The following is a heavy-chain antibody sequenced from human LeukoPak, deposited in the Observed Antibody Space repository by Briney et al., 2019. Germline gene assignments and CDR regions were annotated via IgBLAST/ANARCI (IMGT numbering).Heavy chain of an antibody. D-gene: IGHD6-19*01. V-gene: IGHV3-7*01. CDR2: INQDGSVK. J-gene: IGHJ4*02. Sequence: PGGSLRLSCAASGFTFSSYWMSWVRQAPGKGLEWVAIINQDGSVKFYVDSVRGRFTISGDNAKKSLYLQMNSLRAEDTAVYYCARDPHLSGWSDYWGQGTLVTVSS. CDR3: ARDPHLSGWSDY. CDR1: GFTFSSYW.